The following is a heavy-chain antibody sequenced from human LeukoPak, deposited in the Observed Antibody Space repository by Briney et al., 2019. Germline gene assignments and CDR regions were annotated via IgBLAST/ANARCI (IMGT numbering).Heavy chain of an antibody. D-gene: IGHD1-26*01. CDR3: ARGGRIDY. V-gene: IGHV4-38-2*02. Sequence: SETLSLTCTVSGYSISSGYYWGWIRQPPGKGLEWIGSIYHSGSTYYNPSLKSRVTISVGTSKNQFSLKLSSVTAADTAVYYCARGGRIDYWGQGTLVTVSS. J-gene: IGHJ4*02. CDR1: GYSISSGYY. CDR2: IYHSGST.